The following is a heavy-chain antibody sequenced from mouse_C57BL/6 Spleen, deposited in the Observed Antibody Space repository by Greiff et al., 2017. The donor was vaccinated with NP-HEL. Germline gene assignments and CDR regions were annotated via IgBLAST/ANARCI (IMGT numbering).Heavy chain of an antibody. V-gene: IGHV1-50*01. D-gene: IGHD2-5*01. CDR2: IDPSDSYT. CDR3: ARRDYSNYVGAMDY. J-gene: IGHJ4*01. CDR1: GYTFTSYW. Sequence: VQLQQPGAELVKPGASVKLSCKASGYTFTSYWMQWVKQRPGQGLEWIGEIDPSDSYTNYNQKFKGKATLTVDTSSSTAYMQLSSLTSEDSSVYYCARRDYSNYVGAMDYWGQGTSVTVSS.